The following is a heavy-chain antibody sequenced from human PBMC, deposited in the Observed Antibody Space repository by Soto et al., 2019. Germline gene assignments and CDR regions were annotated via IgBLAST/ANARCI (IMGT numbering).Heavy chain of an antibody. J-gene: IGHJ4*02. V-gene: IGHV4-39*01. Sequence: QLQLQESGPGLVKPSETLSLTCTVSGASIRSSTFYWGWIRQPPGKGLESIANIYYDGSTYYNPSLKRRVTICVDTSKNQFALKLSSVTSADTAVYYWARSHIVPRLFMFPYDYWGQGTLVTVSS. CDR1: GASIRSSTFY. CDR3: ARSHIVPRLFMFPYDY. CDR2: IYYDGST. D-gene: IGHD5-12*01.